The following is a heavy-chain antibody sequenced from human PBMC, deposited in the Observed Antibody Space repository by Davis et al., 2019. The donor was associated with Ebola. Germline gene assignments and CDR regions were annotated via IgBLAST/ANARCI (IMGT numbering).Heavy chain of an antibody. V-gene: IGHV4-34*01. CDR1: AGSFSDYY. CDR2: INHSGST. CDR3: ARVVFVAGATPSWYFDL. D-gene: IGHD2-15*01. Sequence: GSLRLSCAVYAGSFSDYYWNWIRQPPGKGLEWIGEINHSGSTNYNPSLKSRVTISVDPSKNQFSLKLSSVTAADTAVYYCARVVFVAGATPSWYFDLWGRGTLVTVSP. J-gene: IGHJ2*01.